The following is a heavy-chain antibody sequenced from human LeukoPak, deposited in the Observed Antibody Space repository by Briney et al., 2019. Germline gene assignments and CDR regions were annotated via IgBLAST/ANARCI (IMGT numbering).Heavy chain of an antibody. V-gene: IGHV3-48*03. CDR2: ISSSGSTI. Sequence: QPGGSLRLSCAASGFTFSSYEMNWVRQAPGKGLEWVSYISSSGSTIYYADSVKGRFTISRDNAKNSLYLQMNSLRAEDTAVYYCAREWGPPRDYYYYGMDVWGQGTTVTVSS. J-gene: IGHJ6*02. CDR1: GFTFSSYE. CDR3: AREWGPPRDYYYYGMDV. D-gene: IGHD3-16*01.